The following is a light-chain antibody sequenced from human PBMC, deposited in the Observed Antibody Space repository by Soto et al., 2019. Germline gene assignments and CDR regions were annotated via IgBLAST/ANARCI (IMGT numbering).Light chain of an antibody. CDR2: SND. J-gene: IGLJ1*01. Sequence: QSVLTQPPSVSGTPGQRVTISCSGSSTNIGRNTVNWYQQLPGTAPKLLIYSNDQRPSGVPDRFSGSKSGTSASLAISGLQSEDEADYYCAAWDDSLNGLYVFGTGTKVTVL. CDR3: AAWDDSLNGLYV. CDR1: STNIGRNT. V-gene: IGLV1-44*01.